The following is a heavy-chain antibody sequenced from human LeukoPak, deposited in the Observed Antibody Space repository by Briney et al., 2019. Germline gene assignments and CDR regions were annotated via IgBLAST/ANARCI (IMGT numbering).Heavy chain of an antibody. V-gene: IGHV3-21*01. J-gene: IGHJ4*02. CDR1: GFTFSSYS. CDR2: ISSSSSYT. CDR3: AREKPALTYYYDSSGYYYFDY. D-gene: IGHD3-22*01. Sequence: GGSLRLSCAASGFTFSSYSMNWVRQAPGKELEWVSSISSSSSYTYYVDSVKGRFTISRDNAKDSLYLQMNSLRAEDTAVYYCAREKPALTYYYDSSGYYYFDYWGQGTLVTVSS.